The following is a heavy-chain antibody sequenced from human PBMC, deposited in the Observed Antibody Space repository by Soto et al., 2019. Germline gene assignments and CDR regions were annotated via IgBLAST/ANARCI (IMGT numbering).Heavy chain of an antibody. CDR3: ARVLRFLEWLDGIGMDV. D-gene: IGHD3-3*01. V-gene: IGHV3-7*01. J-gene: IGHJ6*02. Sequence: GGSLRLSCAVSGFTFSDYYMSWVRQAPGKGLEWVANIKQDGSEKYYVDSVKGRFTISRDNAKNSLYLQMNSLRAEDTAVYYCARVLRFLEWLDGIGMDVWGQGTTVTVSS. CDR2: IKQDGSEK. CDR1: GFTFSDYY.